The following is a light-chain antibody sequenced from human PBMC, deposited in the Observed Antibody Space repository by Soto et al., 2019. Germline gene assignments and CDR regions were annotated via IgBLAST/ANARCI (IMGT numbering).Light chain of an antibody. V-gene: IGLV2-14*03. CDR2: DVS. CDR3: SSFKRGPPRVV. CDR1: SSDVGGYNY. Sequence: QSALTQPASVSGSPGQSITISCTGTSSDVGGYNYVSWYQQHPGKAPKVMIYDVSKRHSGVSTRFSGSKSGNTASLTISGPQVGDGGDFSCSSFKRGPPRVVFGGGTK. J-gene: IGLJ2*01.